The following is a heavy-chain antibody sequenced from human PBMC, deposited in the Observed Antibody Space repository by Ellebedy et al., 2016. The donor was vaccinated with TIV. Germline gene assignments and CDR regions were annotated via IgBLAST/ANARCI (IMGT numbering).Heavy chain of an antibody. J-gene: IGHJ4*02. CDR2: INPSGGST. D-gene: IGHD5-18*01. Sequence: ASVKVSCKASGYTFTSYYMHWVRQAPGQGLEWMGIINPSGGSTSYAQKFQGRVTMTRDTSTNTVYMELSSLRSEDTAVYYCARSSTSIQLWPPRFDYWGQGTLVTVSS. CDR3: ARSSTSIQLWPPRFDY. CDR1: GYTFTSYY. V-gene: IGHV1-46*01.